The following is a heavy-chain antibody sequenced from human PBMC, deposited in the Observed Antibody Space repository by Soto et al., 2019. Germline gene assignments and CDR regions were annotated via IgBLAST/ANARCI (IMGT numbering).Heavy chain of an antibody. J-gene: IGHJ4*02. CDR3: ARTPDCTNGVSSGGFDX. V-gene: IGHV3-11*03. Sequence: WGSLRLSCAASGFTFSDYYMSWIRQAPGKGLEWVAYISSSSSYKNYADSVKGRFTISRDNDKNSLYLQMNSLRAEDTAVYYCARTPDCTNGVSSGGFDXWGKGTLVTVSX. CDR2: ISSSSSYK. D-gene: IGHD2-8*01. CDR1: GFTFSDYY.